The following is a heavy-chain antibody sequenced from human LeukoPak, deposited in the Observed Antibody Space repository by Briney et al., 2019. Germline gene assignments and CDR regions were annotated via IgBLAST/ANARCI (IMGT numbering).Heavy chain of an antibody. Sequence: ASVEVSCKASGYTFTSYYMHWVRQAPGQGLEWMGIINPSGGSTSYAQKFQGRVTMTRDTSTSTVYMELSSLRSEDTAVYYCARGAYSSSWYPSRGTYYFDYWGQGTLVTVSS. J-gene: IGHJ4*02. CDR1: GYTFTSYY. CDR3: ARGAYSSSWYPSRGTYYFDY. CDR2: INPSGGST. D-gene: IGHD6-13*01. V-gene: IGHV1-46*01.